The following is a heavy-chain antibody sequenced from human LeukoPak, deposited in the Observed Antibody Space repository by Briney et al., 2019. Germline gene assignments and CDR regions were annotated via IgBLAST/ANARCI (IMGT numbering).Heavy chain of an antibody. D-gene: IGHD5-18*01. CDR3: ASRVTIYYYMDV. CDR2: INHSGST. CDR1: SGSLRGRN. Sequence: SETLSLTCTVYSGSLRGRNYCGSCHSQAKGLELNGEINHSGSTNYNPSRKGRVTISVHTSKNQLSLKLSSVTAAHTAVYYCASRVTIYYYMDVRGKGTTVTVSS. V-gene: IGHV4-34*01. J-gene: IGHJ6*03.